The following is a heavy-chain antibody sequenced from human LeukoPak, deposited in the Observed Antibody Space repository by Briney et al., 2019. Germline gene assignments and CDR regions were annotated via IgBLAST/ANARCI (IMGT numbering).Heavy chain of an antibody. CDR2: IYSGGST. J-gene: IGHJ6*02. D-gene: IGHD3-10*01. Sequence: TGGSLRLSCAASGFTVSSNYMSWVRQAPGKGLEWVSVIYSGGSTYYADSVKGRFTISRDNSKNTLYLQMNSLRAEDTAVYYCAREALGKLLGSGMDVWGQGTTVTVSS. CDR3: AREALGKLLGSGMDV. CDR1: GFTVSSNY. V-gene: IGHV3-66*01.